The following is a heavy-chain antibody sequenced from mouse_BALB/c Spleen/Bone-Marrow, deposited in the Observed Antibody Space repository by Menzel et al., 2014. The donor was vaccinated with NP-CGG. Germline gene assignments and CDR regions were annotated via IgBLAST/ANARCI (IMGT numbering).Heavy chain of an antibody. CDR3: VKGVYGDPFAY. CDR2: ISCYNGAT. V-gene: IGHV1S34*01. CDR1: GYSFTGYY. Sequence: LVKTGASVKISCKASGYSFTGYYMHWVKQSHGKSLERIGYISCYNGATSYNQKFKGEATFTVDTSSSTAYMQFNSLTSEDSAVYYCVKGVYGDPFAYWGQGTLVTVSA. J-gene: IGHJ3*01. D-gene: IGHD2-13*01.